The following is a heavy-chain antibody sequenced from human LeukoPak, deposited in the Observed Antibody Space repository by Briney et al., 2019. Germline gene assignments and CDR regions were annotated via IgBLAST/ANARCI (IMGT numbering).Heavy chain of an antibody. V-gene: IGHV3-7*01. CDR3: ARSGYSSSWYWFDP. J-gene: IGHJ5*02. CDR2: IKQDGSEK. CDR1: GFTFSNAW. Sequence: GGSLRLSCAASGFTFSNAWMSWVRQAPGKGLEWVANIKQDGSEKNYVDSVKGRFTISRDNAKNSLYLQMNSLRAEDTAVYYCARSGYSSSWYWFDPWGQGTLVTVSS. D-gene: IGHD6-13*01.